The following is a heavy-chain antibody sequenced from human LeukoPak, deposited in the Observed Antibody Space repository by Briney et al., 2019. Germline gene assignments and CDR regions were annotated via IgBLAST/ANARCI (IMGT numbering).Heavy chain of an antibody. CDR3: ARDRALLWFGESHPLDY. D-gene: IGHD3-10*01. V-gene: IGHV1-3*01. Sequence: ASVTVSCTASGGTFSSYAISWVRQAPGQRLEWMGWINAGNGNTKYSQKFQGRVTITRDTSASTAYMELSSLRSEDTAVYYCARDRALLWFGESHPLDYWGQGTLVTVSS. J-gene: IGHJ4*02. CDR2: INAGNGNT. CDR1: GGTFSSYA.